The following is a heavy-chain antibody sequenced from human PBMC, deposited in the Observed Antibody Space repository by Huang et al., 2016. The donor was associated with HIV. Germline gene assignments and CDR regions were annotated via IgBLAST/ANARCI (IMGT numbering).Heavy chain of an antibody. CDR1: GGSISSNIYY. J-gene: IGHJ4*02. V-gene: IGHV4-39*01. CDR2: ICFSGSP. CDR3: ASAFYYDTTGGFDY. D-gene: IGHD3-22*01. Sequence: QLQLQESGPGLVKPSGTLSLTCTVSGGSISSNIYYWGWIRQPPGKGLEWIGSICFSGSPFYNPSLKSRVTISADTSRNQFSLKVTAVTAADAAVYYCASAFYYDTTGGFDYWGQGTLVTVSS.